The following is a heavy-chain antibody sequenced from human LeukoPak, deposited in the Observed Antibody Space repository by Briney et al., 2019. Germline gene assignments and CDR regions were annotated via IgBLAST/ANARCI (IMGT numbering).Heavy chain of an antibody. D-gene: IGHD1-26*01. Sequence: GRSLRLSCAASGFTFSSYGMRWVRQAPGKGLEWVAVISYDGSNKYYADSVKGRFTISRDNSKNTLYLQMNSLRAEDTAVYYCARATIKDYAFDIWGQGTMVTVSS. J-gene: IGHJ3*02. CDR2: ISYDGSNK. CDR1: GFTFSSYG. CDR3: ARATIKDYAFDI. V-gene: IGHV3-30*03.